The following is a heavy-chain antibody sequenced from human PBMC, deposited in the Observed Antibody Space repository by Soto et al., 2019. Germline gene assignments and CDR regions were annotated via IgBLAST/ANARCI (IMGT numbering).Heavy chain of an antibody. Sequence: PGESLKISCNGSGYSFTSYWIGWVRQMPGKGLEWMGIIYPGDSDTRYSPSFQGQVTISADKSISTAYLQWSSLKASDTAMYYCARLRGRDGYKYYFDYWGQGTLVTVSS. CDR1: GYSFTSYW. J-gene: IGHJ4*02. CDR3: ARLRGRDGYKYYFDY. V-gene: IGHV5-51*01. CDR2: IYPGDSDT. D-gene: IGHD5-12*01.